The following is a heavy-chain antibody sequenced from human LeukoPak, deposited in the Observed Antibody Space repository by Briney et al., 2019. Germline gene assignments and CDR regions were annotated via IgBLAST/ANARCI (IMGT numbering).Heavy chain of an antibody. J-gene: IGHJ4*02. V-gene: IGHV4-34*01. CDR2: INHSGST. CDR3: ARQTGSGLFILP. D-gene: IGHD3/OR15-3a*01. CDR1: GGSFSDYY. Sequence: PSETLSLTCAVFGGSFSDYYWSWIRQPPGKGLEWIGKINHSGSTNYNPSLKSRVTISVDTSKNQFSLRLTSVTAADTAVYYCARQTGSGLFILPGGQGTLVTVSS.